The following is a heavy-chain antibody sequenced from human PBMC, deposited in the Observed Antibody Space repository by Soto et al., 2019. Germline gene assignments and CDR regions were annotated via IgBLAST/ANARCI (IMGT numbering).Heavy chain of an antibody. J-gene: IGHJ6*02. Sequence: GGSLRLSCAASGFTFSINAMSWVRQGPGRGLEWVSSITGTGSITYYADSVRGRFTISRDNSKNTLSLQMNSLRAEDTAVYYCAKRPSWNDASRMDVWGQGTTVTVSS. V-gene: IGHV3-23*01. CDR3: AKRPSWNDASRMDV. D-gene: IGHD1-1*01. CDR1: GFTFSINA. CDR2: ITGTGSIT.